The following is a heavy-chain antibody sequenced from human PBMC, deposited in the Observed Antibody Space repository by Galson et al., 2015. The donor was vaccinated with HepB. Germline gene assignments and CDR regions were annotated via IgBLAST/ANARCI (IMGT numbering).Heavy chain of an antibody. CDR3: ARSYYYGSGSYYGPDRGHWYFDL. CDR1: GYTFTSYY. D-gene: IGHD3-10*01. J-gene: IGHJ2*01. CDR2: INPSGGST. Sequence: SVKVSCKASGYTFTSYYMHWVRQAPGQGLEWMGIINPSGGSTSYAQKLQGRVTMTRDTSTSTVYMELSSLRSEDTAVYYCARSYYYGSGSYYGPDRGHWYFDLWGRGTLVTVSS. V-gene: IGHV1-46*04.